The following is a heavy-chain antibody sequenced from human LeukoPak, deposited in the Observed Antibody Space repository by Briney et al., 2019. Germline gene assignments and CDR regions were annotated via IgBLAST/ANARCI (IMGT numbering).Heavy chain of an antibody. D-gene: IGHD3-10*01. CDR2: ISASGNPM. CDR3: AKDGGSGILY. J-gene: IGHJ4*02. Sequence: GSLRLSCAASGFTFSNYEMNWVRQAPGKGLEWISYISASGNPMFYADSVKGRFTISRDNAKNSLYLQMNSLRAEDTAIYYCAKDGGSGILYWGQGTLVTVSS. V-gene: IGHV3-48*03. CDR1: GFTFSNYE.